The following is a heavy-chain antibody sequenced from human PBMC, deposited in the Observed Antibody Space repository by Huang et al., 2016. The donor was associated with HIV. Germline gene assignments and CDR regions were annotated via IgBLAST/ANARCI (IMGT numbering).Heavy chain of an antibody. CDR3: ARNHDFWRGRMFAISYFDV. CDR2: LYDTGKR. D-gene: IGHD3-3*01. Sequence: QMRFQESGPGLVKPSGTLSLTCNVSGGSINTGRSYWGWIRQPPGKGLEWFGSLYDTGKRHYDPSLKGRLTMSADTSKNQISLNLSAVTAAETAIYYCARNHDFWRGRMFAISYFDVWGRGTLVTVAS. J-gene: IGHJ2*01. CDR1: GGSINTGRSY. V-gene: IGHV4-39*01.